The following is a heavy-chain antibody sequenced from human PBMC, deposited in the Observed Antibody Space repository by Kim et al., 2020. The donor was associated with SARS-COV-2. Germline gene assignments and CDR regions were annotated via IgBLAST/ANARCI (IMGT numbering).Heavy chain of an antibody. V-gene: IGHV3-23*01. CDR3: AKEGSGWYLSIDYYYGMDV. Sequence: GGSLRLSCAASGFTFSSYAMSWVRQAPGKGLEWVSAISGSGGSTYYADSVKGRFTISRDNSKNTLYLQMNSLRAEDTAVYYCAKEGSGWYLSIDYYYGMDVWGQGTTVTVSS. CDR1: GFTFSSYA. J-gene: IGHJ6*02. CDR2: ISGSGGST. D-gene: IGHD6-19*01.